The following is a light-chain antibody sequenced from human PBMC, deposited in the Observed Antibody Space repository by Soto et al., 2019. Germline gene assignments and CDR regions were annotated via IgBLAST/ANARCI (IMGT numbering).Light chain of an antibody. CDR1: SSDVGSYNL. CDR2: EGS. Sequence: QSVLTKPASVSGSPGQSITISCTGTSSDVGSYNLVSWYQQHPGKAPKLIIYEGSKRPSGVSNRFSGSKSGNTASLTISGLQAEYEADYYCSSYAGSSTLVFGGGTKLTV. V-gene: IGLV2-23*01. CDR3: SSYAGSSTLV. J-gene: IGLJ2*01.